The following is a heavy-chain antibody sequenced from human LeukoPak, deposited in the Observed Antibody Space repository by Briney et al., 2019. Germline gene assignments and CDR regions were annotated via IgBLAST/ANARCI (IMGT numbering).Heavy chain of an antibody. V-gene: IGHV3-33*01. J-gene: IGHJ3*02. CDR3: ARDRLARLGGTAMPPAI. D-gene: IGHD5-18*01. CDR2: IWYDGSNK. CDR1: GFTFSSYG. Sequence: GRSLRLSCAASGFTFSSYGMHWVRQAPGKGLEWVAVIWYDGSNKYYADSVKGRFTISRDNSKNTLYLQMNGLRAEDTAVYYCARDRLARLGGTAMPPAIWGQGTMVTVSS.